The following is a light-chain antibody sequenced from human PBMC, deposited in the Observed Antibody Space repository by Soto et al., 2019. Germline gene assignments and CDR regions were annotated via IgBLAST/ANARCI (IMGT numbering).Light chain of an antibody. CDR3: FSYACSSTPYV. CDR1: SSDVGSYNL. V-gene: IGLV2-23*02. Sequence: QSVLTKPASVSGSPGQSITISCTGTSSDVGSYNLVSWYQQHPGKAPKLMIYEVSKRPSGVSNRFSGSKSGNPASLTISGLQAEDEADYYCFSYACSSTPYVFGTGTKLTVL. J-gene: IGLJ1*01. CDR2: EVS.